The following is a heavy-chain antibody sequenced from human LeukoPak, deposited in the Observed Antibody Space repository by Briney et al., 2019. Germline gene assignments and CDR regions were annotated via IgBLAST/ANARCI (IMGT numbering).Heavy chain of an antibody. CDR2: IIPFFGRS. D-gene: IGHD3-10*01. J-gene: IGHJ5*02. Sequence: ASVKVSCKASGGTFSSFALIWVRQAPGQGLEWMGGIIPFFGRSKYAQKFQGRVTLTADESTSTAYMELNSLRSEDTAVYYCARDLGYYGPGSYWGSWGQGTLVTVSS. CDR1: GGTFSSFA. V-gene: IGHV1-69*13. CDR3: ARDLGYYGPGSYWGS.